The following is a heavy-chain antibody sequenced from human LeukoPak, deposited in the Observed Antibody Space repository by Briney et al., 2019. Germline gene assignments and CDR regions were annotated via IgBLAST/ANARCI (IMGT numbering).Heavy chain of an antibody. V-gene: IGHV4-59*01. Sequence: SETLSLTCTVSGGSISSYYWSWIRQPPGKGLEWIGYIYYSGSTNYNPSLKSRVTISVDTSKNQFSLKLSSVTAADTAVYYCARTDRLNYLDYWGQGTLVTVSS. D-gene: IGHD2-8*01. J-gene: IGHJ4*02. CDR2: IYYSGST. CDR3: ARTDRLNYLDY. CDR1: GGSISSYY.